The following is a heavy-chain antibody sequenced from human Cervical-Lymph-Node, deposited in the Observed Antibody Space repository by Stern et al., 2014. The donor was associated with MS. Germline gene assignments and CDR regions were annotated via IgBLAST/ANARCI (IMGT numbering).Heavy chain of an antibody. CDR3: ANAAALSCRSPSCYKAFEY. D-gene: IGHD2-2*02. V-gene: IGHV3-30*18. Sequence: LVESGGGVVQPGRSLRLSCAASGFSFSTSGMHWVRQAPGKGLDWVAVISYDGSDKYYGDSVKGRFTISRDNSKNTVYLQMNSLRAEDTAVYYCANAAALSCRSPSCYKAFEYWGQGILVTVSS. J-gene: IGHJ4*02. CDR2: ISYDGSDK. CDR1: GFSFSTSG.